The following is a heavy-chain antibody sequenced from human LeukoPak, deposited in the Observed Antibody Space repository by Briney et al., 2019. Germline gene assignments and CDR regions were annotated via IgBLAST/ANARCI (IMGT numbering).Heavy chain of an antibody. CDR1: GFAFSSYW. V-gene: IGHV3-7*01. CDR2: IKQDGSEK. D-gene: IGHD4-17*01. J-gene: IGHJ4*02. Sequence: PGGSLRLSCAASGFAFSSYWMSWVRQAPGKGLEWVANIKQDGSEKYYVDSVKGRFTISRDNAKNSLYLQMNSLRAEDTAVYYCARDPGHYGEGAFDYWGQGTLVTVSS. CDR3: ARDPGHYGEGAFDY.